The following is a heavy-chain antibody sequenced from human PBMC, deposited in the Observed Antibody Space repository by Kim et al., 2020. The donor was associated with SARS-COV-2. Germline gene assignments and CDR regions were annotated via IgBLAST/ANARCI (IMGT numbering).Heavy chain of an antibody. V-gene: IGHV4-59*09. D-gene: IGHD3-10*02. J-gene: IGHJ3*02. Sequence: LKSRVTISVDTSKNQFSLKLSSVTAADTAVYYCARGKATGVFGKHAFDIWGQGTMVTVSS. CDR3: ARGKATGVFGKHAFDI.